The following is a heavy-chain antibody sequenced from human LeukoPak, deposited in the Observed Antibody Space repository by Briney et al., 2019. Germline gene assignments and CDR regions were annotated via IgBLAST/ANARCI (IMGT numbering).Heavy chain of an antibody. CDR1: GGSISSYY. V-gene: IGHV4-59*08. CDR2: IYYSGST. J-gene: IGHJ4*02. CDR3: ARLSYDTSGYWPDYFDY. D-gene: IGHD3-22*01. Sequence: SETLFLTCTVSGGSISSYYWSWIRQPPGKGLEWIGYIYYSGSTNYSPSLKSRVTISVDTSKNQFSLKLSSVTAADTAVYYCARLSYDTSGYWPDYFDYWGQGTLVTVSS.